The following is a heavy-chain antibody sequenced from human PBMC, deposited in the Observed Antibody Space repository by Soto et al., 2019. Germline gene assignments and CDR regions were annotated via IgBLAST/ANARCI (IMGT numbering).Heavy chain of an antibody. CDR3: ASSPAYGRSWYGIPPDLSHGMDV. D-gene: IGHD6-13*01. V-gene: IGHV1-46*01. CDR2: SNPRDGIT. Sequence: GSSVTDSCQASGYTFTSHYIHWVRQAPAQGRAWMGISNPRDGITPYAQKLQGRLTMTRHTSTNTLYIELSSQPSGHTARHHCASSPAYGRSWYGIPPDLSHGMDVWGQGTTVTVSS. CDR1: GYTFTSHY. J-gene: IGHJ6*02.